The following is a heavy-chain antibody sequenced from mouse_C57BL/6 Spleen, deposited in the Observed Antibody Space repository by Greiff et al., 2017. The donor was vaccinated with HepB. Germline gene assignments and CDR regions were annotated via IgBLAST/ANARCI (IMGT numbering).Heavy chain of an antibody. CDR3: ARRIVTTSYFDV. J-gene: IGHJ1*03. CDR1: GYTFTSYG. CDR2: IYPRSGNT. Sequence: VKLQESGAELARPGASVKLSCKASGYTFTSYGISWVKQRTGQGLEWIGEIYPRSGNTYYNEKFKGKATLTADKSSSTAYMELRSLTSEDSAVYFCARRIVTTSYFDVWGTGTTVTVSS. V-gene: IGHV1-81*01. D-gene: IGHD2-5*01.